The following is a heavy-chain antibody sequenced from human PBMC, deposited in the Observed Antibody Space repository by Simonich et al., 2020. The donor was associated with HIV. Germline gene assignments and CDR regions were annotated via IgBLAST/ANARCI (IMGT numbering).Heavy chain of an antibody. CDR1: GYTFSSYG. CDR3: ARGAFDGYYFDY. CDR2: ISPYNAKT. D-gene: IGHD6-25*01. J-gene: IGHJ4*02. Sequence: QVQLVQSGAEVKKHGASGKVSCKASGYTFSSYGIKWVRQAPGQGLEWMGWISPYNAKTDNSQKFSGIVTMTTDTSTNTTYMDLSSLRSDDTAMYYCARGAFDGYYFDYWGQGTLVTVSS. V-gene: IGHV1-18*01.